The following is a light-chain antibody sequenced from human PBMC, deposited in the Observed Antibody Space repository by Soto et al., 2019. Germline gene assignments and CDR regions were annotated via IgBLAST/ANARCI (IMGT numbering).Light chain of an antibody. CDR1: SSDFDSSNR. CDR3: SSYTSSSTYV. J-gene: IGLJ1*01. Sequence: QSALTQPPSVSGSPGQSVTISCTGTSSDFDSSNRVSWYQQPPGTAPKLLISDVSNRPSGVPDRFSGSKSGNTASLTISGLQAEDEADYYCSSYTSSSTYVFATGTKVTV. V-gene: IGLV2-18*02. CDR2: DVS.